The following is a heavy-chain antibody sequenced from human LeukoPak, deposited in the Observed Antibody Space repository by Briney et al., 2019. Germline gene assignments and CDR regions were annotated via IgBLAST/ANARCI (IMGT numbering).Heavy chain of an antibody. Sequence: PSETLSLTCTVSGGSISSYYWSWIRQPPGKGLEWIGYLYYSGSTYNPSLKSRVTISVDTSKNQFSLKVSSVTAADTTVYYCARHGGSYSLDYWGQGTLVTVSS. J-gene: IGHJ4*02. V-gene: IGHV4-59*08. D-gene: IGHD1-26*01. CDR1: GGSISSYY. CDR3: ARHGGSYSLDY. CDR2: LYYSGST.